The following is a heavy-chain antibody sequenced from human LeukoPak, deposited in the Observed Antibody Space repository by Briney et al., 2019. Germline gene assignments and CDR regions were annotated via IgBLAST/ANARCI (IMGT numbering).Heavy chain of an antibody. CDR3: ARDPVHYYDTSGYWSY. J-gene: IGHJ4*02. CDR2: ISAYDGNT. Sequence: ASVKVSCKASGYTFTNYGIIWVRQAPGQGLEWMGWISAYDGNTNYAQKLQGRVTMTTDKSTGTAYMELRSLRSDDTAVYYCARDPVHYYDTSGYWSYWGQGTLVTVSS. CDR1: GYTFTNYG. D-gene: IGHD3-22*01. V-gene: IGHV1-18*01.